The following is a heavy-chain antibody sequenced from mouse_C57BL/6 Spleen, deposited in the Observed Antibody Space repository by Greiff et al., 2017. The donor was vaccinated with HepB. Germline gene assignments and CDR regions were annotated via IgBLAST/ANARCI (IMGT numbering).Heavy chain of an antibody. CDR3: ARTGNYDYEGWFAY. CDR1: GFTFSDYY. CDR2: ISNGGGST. V-gene: IGHV5-12*01. Sequence: EVMLVESGGGLVQPGGSLKLSCAASGFTFSDYYMYWVRQTPEKRLEWVAYISNGGGSTYYPDTVKGRFTISRDNAKNTLYLQMSRLKSEDTAMYYCARTGNYDYEGWFAYWGQGTLVTVSA. J-gene: IGHJ3*01. D-gene: IGHD2-4*01.